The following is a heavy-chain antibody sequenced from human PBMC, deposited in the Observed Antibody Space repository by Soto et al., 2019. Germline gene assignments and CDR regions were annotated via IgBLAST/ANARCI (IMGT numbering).Heavy chain of an antibody. Sequence: EVQLLESGGGLVQPGGSLRLSCAASGFTFSSYAMSWVRQAPGKGLEWVSAISGSGGSTYYADSVKGRFTISRDNSKNTLYLHMNSLRAEDTAVYYCAKDSILGGAFDIWGQGTMVTVSS. CDR1: GFTFSSYA. V-gene: IGHV3-23*01. CDR2: ISGSGGST. D-gene: IGHD3-10*01. J-gene: IGHJ3*02. CDR3: AKDSILGGAFDI.